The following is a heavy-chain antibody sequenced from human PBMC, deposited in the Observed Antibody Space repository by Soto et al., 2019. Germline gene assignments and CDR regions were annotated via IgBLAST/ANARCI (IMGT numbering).Heavy chain of an antibody. Sequence: QVQLQESGPGLVKPSQTLSLTCTVSGGSISSGNYYWSWIRQPPGKGLEWIGFISYSGSTYYSTSLKRRVPISVDTSKSQFSLNLSFVTASDTAVYYCATMGTPATGLYFFDYWGQGSLVTVSS. CDR3: ATMGTPATGLYFFDY. J-gene: IGHJ4*02. CDR1: GGSISSGNYY. V-gene: IGHV4-30-4*01. D-gene: IGHD2-15*01. CDR2: ISYSGST.